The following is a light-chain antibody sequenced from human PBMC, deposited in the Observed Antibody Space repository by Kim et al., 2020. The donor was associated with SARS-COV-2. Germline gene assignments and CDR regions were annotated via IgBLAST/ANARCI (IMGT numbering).Light chain of an antibody. CDR1: SSDVGSYNL. Sequence: GQSITISCTGTSSDVGSYNLVSWYQHHPGKAPKLMIYEGSKRPSGVSNRFSGSKSGYTASLTVSGLQAEDEADYYCCSYAGSSTWVFGGGTQLTVL. J-gene: IGLJ3*02. CDR3: CSYAGSSTWV. V-gene: IGLV2-23*01. CDR2: EGS.